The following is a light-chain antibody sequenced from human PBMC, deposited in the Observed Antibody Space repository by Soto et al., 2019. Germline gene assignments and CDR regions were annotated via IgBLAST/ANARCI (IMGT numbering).Light chain of an antibody. CDR1: QSISSW. CDR2: DAS. CDR3: QQYNSYSWT. Sequence: DIQMTQSPSTLSASVGDRVTITCRASQSISSWLAWYQQKPGKAPKLLIYDASSLESGVPSRFSGSGSGTDFPLTSSSLQPDDFATYYCQQYNSYSWTFGQGTKLEIK. J-gene: IGKJ2*01. V-gene: IGKV1-5*01.